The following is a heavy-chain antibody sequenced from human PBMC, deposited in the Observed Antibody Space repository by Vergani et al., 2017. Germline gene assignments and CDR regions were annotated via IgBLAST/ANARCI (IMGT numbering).Heavy chain of an antibody. CDR3: ATLKSSSSGYYYYYYGMDV. CDR1: GGTFSSYA. V-gene: IGHV1-69*01. Sequence: QVQLVQSGAEVKKPGSSVKVSCKASGGTFSSYAISWVRQAPGQGLEWMGGIIPIFGTANYAQKFQGRVTITADESTSTAYMELSSLRSEDTAVYYCATLKSSSSGYYYYYYGMDVWGRGTTVTVSS. CDR2: IIPIFGTA. J-gene: IGHJ6*02. D-gene: IGHD6-6*01.